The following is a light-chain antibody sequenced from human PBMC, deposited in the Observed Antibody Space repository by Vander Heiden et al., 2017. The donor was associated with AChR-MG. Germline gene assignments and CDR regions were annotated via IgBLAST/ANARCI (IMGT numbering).Light chain of an antibody. CDR3: MQGSHWPPA. CDR1: QSLVHGDGNTY. J-gene: IGKJ1*01. Sequence: DVVMTQSPLSLSVTLGQPASIPCRSSQSLVHGDGNTYLNWFHQRPGQSPRRLFYKVSSRDSGVPDRFSGSGSGTDFTLKINRVEAEDVGVYYCMQGSHWPPAFGQGTKVEIK. V-gene: IGKV2-30*02. CDR2: KVS.